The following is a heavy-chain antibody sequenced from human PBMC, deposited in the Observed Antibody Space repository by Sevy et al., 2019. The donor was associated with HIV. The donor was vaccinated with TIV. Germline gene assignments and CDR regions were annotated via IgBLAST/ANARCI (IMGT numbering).Heavy chain of an antibody. Sequence: GGSLRLSCTTSGFTFGDYGMSWFRQAPGKGLEWIGFIRSKPYGGATECAASVKGRFTISRDDSKSIASLQMSSLKTEDTAVYYCSRVPPPRLCSSASCYEGDYYYYGMDVWGQGTTVTVSS. D-gene: IGHD2-2*01. CDR2: IRSKPYGGAT. CDR1: GFTFGDYG. J-gene: IGHJ6*02. CDR3: SRVPPPRLCSSASCYEGDYYYYGMDV. V-gene: IGHV3-49*03.